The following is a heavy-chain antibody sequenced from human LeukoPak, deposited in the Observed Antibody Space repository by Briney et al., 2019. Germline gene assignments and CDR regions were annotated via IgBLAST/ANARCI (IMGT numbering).Heavy chain of an antibody. Sequence: GGSLRLSCAASGFTFSDSGMHWVRQAPGKGLEWVAIISFDGSRRFYADSVRGRFTVSRDNAKNSLYLQMNSLRAEDTAVYYCAADRGRRSYYFDYWGQGTLVTVSS. D-gene: IGHD5/OR15-5a*01. CDR3: AADRGRRSYYFDY. J-gene: IGHJ4*02. CDR2: ISFDGSRR. CDR1: GFTFSDSG. V-gene: IGHV3-30*03.